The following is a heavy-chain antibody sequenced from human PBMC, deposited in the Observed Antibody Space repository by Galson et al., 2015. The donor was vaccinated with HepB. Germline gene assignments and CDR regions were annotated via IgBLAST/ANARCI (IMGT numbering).Heavy chain of an antibody. Sequence: SLRLSCAASGFTFSSYAMHWVRQAPGKGLEWVAVISYDGSNKYYADSVKGRFTISRDNSKNTLYLQMNSLRAEDTAVYYCARDPPGGEGGMDVWGQGTTVTVSS. V-gene: IGHV3-30-3*01. CDR3: ARDPPGGEGGMDV. CDR1: GFTFSSYA. D-gene: IGHD3-16*01. J-gene: IGHJ6*02. CDR2: ISYDGSNK.